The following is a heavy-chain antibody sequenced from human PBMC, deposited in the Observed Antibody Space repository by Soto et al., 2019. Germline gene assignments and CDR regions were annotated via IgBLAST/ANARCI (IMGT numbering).Heavy chain of an antibody. D-gene: IGHD4-17*01. CDR2: INHSGST. V-gene: IGHV4-34*01. CDR3: ARAFAGLNYGDYGTHYYYYMDV. CDR1: GGSFSGYY. Sequence: PSETLSLTCAVSGGSFSGYYWSWLRQPPGKGLEWIGEINHSGSTNYNPSLKSRVTISVDTSKNQFSLKLSSVTAADTAVYYCARAFAGLNYGDYGTHYYYYMDVWGKGTTVTVSS. J-gene: IGHJ6*03.